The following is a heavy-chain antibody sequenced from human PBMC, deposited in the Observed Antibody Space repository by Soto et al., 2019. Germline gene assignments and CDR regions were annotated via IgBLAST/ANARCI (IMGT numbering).Heavy chain of an antibody. CDR2: IYSGGST. Sequence: EVQLVESGGGLIQPGGSLRLSCAASGFTVSSNYMSWVRQAPGKGLEWVSVIYSGGSTYYADSVKGRFTISRDNSKNTLYLRMNSLRAEDTAVSYCARVYWTDGFDYWGQGTLVTVSS. J-gene: IGHJ4*02. D-gene: IGHD1-1*01. CDR3: ARVYWTDGFDY. CDR1: GFTVSSNY. V-gene: IGHV3-53*01.